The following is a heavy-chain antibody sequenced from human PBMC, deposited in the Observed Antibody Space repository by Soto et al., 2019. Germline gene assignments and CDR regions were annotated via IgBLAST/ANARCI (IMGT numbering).Heavy chain of an antibody. CDR1: GFTFSSYA. CDR3: AKDHTVPTVTTLGYYYYGMDV. J-gene: IGHJ6*02. CDR2: ISGSGGST. Sequence: GGSLRLSCAASGFTFSSYAMSWVRQAPGMGLEWVSAISGSGGSTYYAGSVKGRFTISRDNSKNTLYLQMNSLRAEDTAVYYCAKDHTVPTVTTLGYYYYGMDVWGQGTTVTVSS. D-gene: IGHD4-4*01. V-gene: IGHV3-23*01.